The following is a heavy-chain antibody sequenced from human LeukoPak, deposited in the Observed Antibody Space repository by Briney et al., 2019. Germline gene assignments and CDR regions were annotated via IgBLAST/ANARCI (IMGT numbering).Heavy chain of an antibody. V-gene: IGHV4-59*08. CDR3: ASESAVVRGVITYYYGMDV. CDR2: VHSSGTT. Sequence: SETLSLTCTVSGASISAYYWSWIRQSPGKELTWIGFVHSSGTTKYNPSLNGRVTISVDTSKNQFSLKLSSVTAADTAVYYCASESAVVRGVITYYYGMDVWGQGTTVTVSS. CDR1: GASISAYY. J-gene: IGHJ6*02. D-gene: IGHD3-10*01.